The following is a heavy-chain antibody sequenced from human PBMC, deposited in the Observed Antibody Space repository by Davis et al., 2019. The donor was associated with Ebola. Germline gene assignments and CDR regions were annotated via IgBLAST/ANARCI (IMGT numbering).Heavy chain of an antibody. J-gene: IGHJ4*02. CDR3: ARKIEYSSSSDAGY. D-gene: IGHD6-6*01. Sequence: PGGSLRLSCAASGFIFSAYSMNWVRQAPGKGLEWVSSISSSSSFIYYADSVKGRFTISRDNAKNSLFLQMNSLRVEDTAVYYCARKIEYSSSSDAGYWGQGTLVTVSS. CDR1: GFIFSAYS. V-gene: IGHV3-21*01. CDR2: ISSSSSFI.